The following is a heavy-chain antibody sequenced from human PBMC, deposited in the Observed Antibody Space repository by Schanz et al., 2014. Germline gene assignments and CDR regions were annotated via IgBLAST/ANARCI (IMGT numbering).Heavy chain of an antibody. V-gene: IGHV1-3*01. J-gene: IGHJ4*02. D-gene: IGHD6-19*01. CDR3: ARGGYSSGWYDRDSAHFDY. CDR1: GYTFTSYS. Sequence: QVQLVQSGAEVKKPGASVKVSCKASGYTFTSYSIHWVRQAPGQGLEWMGWINVGNGNMKYSQKFQGRVTITRDTSASTAYMELTSLRSEDTAVYYCARGGYSSGWYDRDSAHFDYWGQGSLVTVSS. CDR2: INVGNGNM.